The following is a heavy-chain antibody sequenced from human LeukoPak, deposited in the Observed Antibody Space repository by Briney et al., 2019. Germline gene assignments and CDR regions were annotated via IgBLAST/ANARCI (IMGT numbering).Heavy chain of an antibody. V-gene: IGHV3-53*01. CDR2: IHSGGTT. CDR1: GFTVSNNY. J-gene: IGHJ6*02. Sequence: GGSLRLSCAASGFTVSNNYMSWVRQAPGKGLEWVSVIHSGGTTNYADSVQGRFTISRDNSKTTVYLHMNSLRAEDTAVYYCARDSDYDILTGYYLYYYYGMDVWGQGTTVTVSS. CDR3: ARDSDYDILTGYYLYYYYGMDV. D-gene: IGHD3-9*01.